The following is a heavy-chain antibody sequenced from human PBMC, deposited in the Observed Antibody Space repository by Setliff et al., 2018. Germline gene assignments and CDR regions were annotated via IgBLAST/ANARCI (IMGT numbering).Heavy chain of an antibody. CDR1: GYTLSRHY. V-gene: IGHV1-46*01. CDR2: INPGGGSA. D-gene: IGHD1-20*01. Sequence: GASVKVSCKATGYTLSRHYMHWARQAPGQGLDWMGIINPGGGSASIVQKFQGRVAITTDTSTSTAYMELKSLRSDDTAVYYCAKGGNITRETYYYYDMYVWRQVTTVTVSS. J-gene: IGHJ6*02. CDR3: AKGGNITRETYYYYDMYV.